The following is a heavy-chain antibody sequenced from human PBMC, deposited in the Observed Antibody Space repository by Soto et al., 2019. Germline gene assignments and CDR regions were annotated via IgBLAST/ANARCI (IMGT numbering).Heavy chain of an antibody. D-gene: IGHD2-15*01. Sequence: QVQLVQSGAEVKKPGSSVKVSCKASGGTFSSYAISWVRQAPGQGLEWMGGIIPIFGTANYAQKFQGRVTITADESTRTAYMELSSLRSEDTAVYYCARGPRDCSGGSCYYYYGMDVWGQGNTVTVSS. CDR3: ARGPRDCSGGSCYYYYGMDV. CDR1: GGTFSSYA. J-gene: IGHJ6*02. V-gene: IGHV1-69*01. CDR2: IIPIFGTA.